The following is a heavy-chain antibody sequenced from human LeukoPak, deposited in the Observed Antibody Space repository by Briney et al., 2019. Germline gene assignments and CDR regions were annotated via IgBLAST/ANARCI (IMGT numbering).Heavy chain of an antibody. D-gene: IGHD3-22*01. Sequence: PETLSLTCTVSGGSISSSSYYWGWIRQPPGKGLEWIGSIYYSGSTYYNPSLKSRVTISVDTSKNQFSLKLSSVTAADTAVFYCARHTYYDNPFDYWGQGTLVTVSS. CDR3: ARHTYYDNPFDY. CDR1: GGSISSSSYY. J-gene: IGHJ4*02. CDR2: IYYSGST. V-gene: IGHV4-39*01.